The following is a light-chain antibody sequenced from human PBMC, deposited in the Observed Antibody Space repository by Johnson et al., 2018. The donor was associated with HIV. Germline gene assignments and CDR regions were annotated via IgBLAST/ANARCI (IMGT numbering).Light chain of an antibody. V-gene: IGLV1-51*02. J-gene: IGLJ1*01. CDR2: ENN. Sequence: QSVLTQSPSVSAAPGQKVTISCSGSSSNIGNNYVSWYQQLPGTAPKLLIYENNKRPSGIPDRFSGSKSGTSATLGITGLQTGDEADYYCGTWDSILSASYAFGTGTKAPVL. CDR3: GTWDSILSASYA. CDR1: SSNIGNNY.